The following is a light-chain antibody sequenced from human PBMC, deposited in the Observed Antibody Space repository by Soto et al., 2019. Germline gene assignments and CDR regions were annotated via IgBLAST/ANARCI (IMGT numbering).Light chain of an antibody. V-gene: IGKV1-5*01. J-gene: IGKJ3*01. Sequence: DIQMTQSPSTLSASVGDTVTITCRASQNIGRWLAWYQQKPGKAPKLLIYDASNLESGVPSRISGSGSGTEFTLIISSLQPDDFATYYCQQFTSYSSLTFGPGTKVHIK. CDR2: DAS. CDR1: QNIGRW. CDR3: QQFTSYSSLT.